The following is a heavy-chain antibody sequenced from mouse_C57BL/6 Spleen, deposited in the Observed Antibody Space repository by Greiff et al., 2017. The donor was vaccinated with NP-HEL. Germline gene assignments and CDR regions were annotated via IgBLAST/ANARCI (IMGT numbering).Heavy chain of an antibody. Sequence: QVQLQQPGAELVRPGSSVKLSCKASGYTFTSYWMHWVKQRPIQGLEWIGNIDPSDSETHYNQKFKDKATLTVDKSSSTAYMQLSSLTSEDSAVYYCARSYKPPSYFDVWGTGTTVTVSS. V-gene: IGHV1-52*01. CDR2: IDPSDSET. J-gene: IGHJ1*03. D-gene: IGHD1-3*01. CDR3: ARSYKPPSYFDV. CDR1: GYTFTSYW.